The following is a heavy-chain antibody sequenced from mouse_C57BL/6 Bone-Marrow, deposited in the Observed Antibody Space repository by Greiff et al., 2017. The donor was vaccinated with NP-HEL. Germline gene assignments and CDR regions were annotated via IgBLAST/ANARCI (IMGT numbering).Heavy chain of an antibody. V-gene: IGHV1-81*01. Sequence: QVHVKQSGAELARPGASVKLSCKASGYTFTSYGISWVKQRTGQGLEWIGEIYPRSGNTYYNEKFKGKATLTADKSSSTAYMELRSLTSEDSAVYFCARSGGVTWFAYWGQGTLVTVSA. D-gene: IGHD1-1*02. CDR3: ARSGGVTWFAY. CDR2: IYPRSGNT. J-gene: IGHJ3*01. CDR1: GYTFTSYG.